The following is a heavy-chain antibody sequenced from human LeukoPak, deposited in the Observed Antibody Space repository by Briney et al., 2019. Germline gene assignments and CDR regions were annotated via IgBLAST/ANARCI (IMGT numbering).Heavy chain of an antibody. J-gene: IGHJ6*03. CDR3: ARTTMVRGTYYMDV. Sequence: SETLSLTCTVSGGSINSYYGNWIRQPPGKGLEWIGYIYYSGSTSYNPSLKSRVTISVDTSKNQFSLKLSSVTAADTAVYYCARTTMVRGTYYMDVWGKGTTVTVSS. V-gene: IGHV4-59*01. CDR2: IYYSGST. D-gene: IGHD3-10*01. CDR1: GGSINSYY.